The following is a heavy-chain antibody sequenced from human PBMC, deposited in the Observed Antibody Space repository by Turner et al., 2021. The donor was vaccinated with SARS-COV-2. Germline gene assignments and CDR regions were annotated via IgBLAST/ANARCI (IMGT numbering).Heavy chain of an antibody. V-gene: IGHV3-30*18. J-gene: IGHJ4*02. Sequence: QVQLVESGGGVVQPGRSLRLSCAASGFTFSSYGMHWVRQAPGKGLEWVAVISYDGNNKYYADSVKGRFTISRDNSKNTLYLQMNSLRAEDTAAYYCAKQLGLYSNPMYYFDYWGQGTLVTVSS. CDR1: GFTFSSYG. CDR3: AKQLGLYSNPMYYFDY. D-gene: IGHD4-4*01. CDR2: ISYDGNNK.